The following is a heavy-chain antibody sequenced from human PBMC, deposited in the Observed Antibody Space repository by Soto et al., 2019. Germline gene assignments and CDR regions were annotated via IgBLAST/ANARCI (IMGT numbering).Heavy chain of an antibody. Sequence: SETLSLTCTVSGGSISSYYWSWIRQPPGKGLEWNGYIYYSGKTKYNPPLKSRINKSVDKSKNHFSLKLSSVTAADTAVYYCARWAPRGYGFYYYYYMDVWGKGTTVTVSS. V-gene: IGHV4-59*08. J-gene: IGHJ6*03. CDR2: IYYSGKT. CDR3: ARWAPRGYGFYYYYYMDV. D-gene: IGHD3-10*01. CDR1: GGSISSYY.